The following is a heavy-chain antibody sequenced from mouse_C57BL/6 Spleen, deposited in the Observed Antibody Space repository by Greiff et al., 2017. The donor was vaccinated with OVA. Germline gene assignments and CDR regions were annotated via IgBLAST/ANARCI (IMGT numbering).Heavy chain of an antibody. V-gene: IGHV5-9-1*02. D-gene: IGHD1-1*02. CDR3: TREGEIYYGAGFAY. Sequence: EVKLMESGEGLVKPGGSLKLSCAASGFTFSSYAMSWVRQTPEKRLEWVAYISSGGDYIYYADTVKGRFTISRDTARNTLYLQMSCMKSEDTAMYYCTREGEIYYGAGFAYWGQGTLVTVSA. CDR1: GFTFSSYA. CDR2: ISSGGDYI. J-gene: IGHJ3*01.